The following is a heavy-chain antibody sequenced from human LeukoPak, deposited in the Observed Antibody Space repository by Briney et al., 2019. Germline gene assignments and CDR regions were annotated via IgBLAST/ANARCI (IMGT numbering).Heavy chain of an antibody. D-gene: IGHD3-10*02. J-gene: IGHJ6*04. Sequence: GGSLRLSCAASGFTFSSYWMSWVRQAPGKGLEWVANIKQDGSDKYYVDSVKGRFTVSRDNGKNSLYLQMNSLRAEDTAVYYCAELGITMIGGVWGKGTTVTISS. CDR2: IKQDGSDK. CDR3: AELGITMIGGV. V-gene: IGHV3-7*01. CDR1: GFTFSSYW.